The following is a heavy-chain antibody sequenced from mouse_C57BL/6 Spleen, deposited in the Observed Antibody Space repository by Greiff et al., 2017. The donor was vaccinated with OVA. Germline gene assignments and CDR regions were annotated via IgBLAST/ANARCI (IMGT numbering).Heavy chain of an antibody. CDR3: ARDYDYDFAY. D-gene: IGHD2-4*01. J-gene: IGHJ3*01. CDR1: GFSLTSYG. CDR2: IWSGGST. Sequence: QVQLKESGPGLVQPSQSLSITCTVSGFSLTSYGVHWVRQSPGKGLEWLGVIWSGGSTDYNAAFISRLSISKDNSKSQVFFKMNSLQADDTAIYYCARDYDYDFAYWGQGTLVTVSA. V-gene: IGHV2-2*01.